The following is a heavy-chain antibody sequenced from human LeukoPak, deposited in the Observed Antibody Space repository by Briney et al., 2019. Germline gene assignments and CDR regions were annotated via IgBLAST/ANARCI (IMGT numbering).Heavy chain of an antibody. CDR3: AGGGYCSRASRYAPLFDY. Sequence: PSETLSLTCTVSGGSLSRYYWSWIRQSPGKGLEWIAYISYSGTTNYNPSLKSRVTISVDTSKSQFSLKLNSVTAADTAVYYCAGGGYCSRASRYAPLFDYWGQGTLVTVSS. CDR1: GGSLSRYY. D-gene: IGHD2-2*01. CDR2: ISYSGTT. J-gene: IGHJ4*02. V-gene: IGHV4-59*01.